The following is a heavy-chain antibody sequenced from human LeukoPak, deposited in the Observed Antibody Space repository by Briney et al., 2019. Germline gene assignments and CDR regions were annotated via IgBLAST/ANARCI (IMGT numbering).Heavy chain of an antibody. V-gene: IGHV1-24*01. CDR2: FDPEDGET. CDR3: ARAYCSGGSCYVNDY. J-gene: IGHJ4*02. Sequence: EASVKVSCKVSGYTLTELSMHWVRQAPGKGLEWMGGFDPEDGETIYAQKFQGRVTMTEDTSTDTAYMELSSLRSEDTAVYYCARAYCSGGSCYVNDYWGQGTLVTVSS. D-gene: IGHD2-15*01. CDR1: GYTLTELS.